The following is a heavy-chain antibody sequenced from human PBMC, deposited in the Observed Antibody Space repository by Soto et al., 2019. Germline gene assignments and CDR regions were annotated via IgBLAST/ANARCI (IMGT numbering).Heavy chain of an antibody. D-gene: IGHD2-2*01. CDR2: IYSGGST. V-gene: IGHV3-66*01. CDR3: ARDPIGYCISTSCYRNYGMDV. Sequence: EVQLVESGGGLVRPGGSLRLSCAASGFTVSSNYMSWVRQAPGKGLEWVSVIYSGGSTYYADSVKGRFTISRDNSKNTLYLQMNSLRAEDTAVYYCARDPIGYCISTSCYRNYGMDVWGQGTTVTVSS. J-gene: IGHJ6*02. CDR1: GFTVSSNY.